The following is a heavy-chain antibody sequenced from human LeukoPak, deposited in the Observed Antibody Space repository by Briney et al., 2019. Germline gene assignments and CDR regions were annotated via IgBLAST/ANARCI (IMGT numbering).Heavy chain of an antibody. CDR2: ISYDGSNK. V-gene: IGHV3-30*18. CDR1: GFTFSSYG. J-gene: IGHJ3*02. D-gene: IGHD2-21*02. Sequence: GRSLRLSCAASGFTFSSYGMHWVRQAPGKGLEWVAVISYDGSNKYYADSVKGRFTISRDNSKNTLYLQMNSLRAGDTAVYYCAKGDIVVVTGAFDIWGQGTMVTVSS. CDR3: AKGDIVVVTGAFDI.